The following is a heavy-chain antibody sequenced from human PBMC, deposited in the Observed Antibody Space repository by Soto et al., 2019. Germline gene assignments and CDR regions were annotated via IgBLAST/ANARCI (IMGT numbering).Heavy chain of an antibody. D-gene: IGHD3-10*01. V-gene: IGHV1-18*01. CDR3: ARYQVRGSGFGETFAY. Sequence: QVQLVQSGAAVKKPGASVKVSCKASGYTFTSYGISWGRQAPGQGLEWMGWISAYNGNTNYAQKLQGRVTMTTDTSTITAYREQMSLRSDDTAVDYCARYQVRGSGFGETFAYWGQGSLVTVSS. J-gene: IGHJ4*02. CDR1: GYTFTSYG. CDR2: ISAYNGNT.